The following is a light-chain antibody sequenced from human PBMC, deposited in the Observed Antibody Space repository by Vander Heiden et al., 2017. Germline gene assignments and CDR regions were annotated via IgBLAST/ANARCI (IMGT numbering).Light chain of an antibody. V-gene: IGKV1-5*03. CDR3: QQYNSYSLWT. Sequence: DIEMTQSPSTLSVSVGERVTLPCRASQSISSWLAWYQQKPGQAPKLLISLASLFEGRGPSRWSSSSSAREFTPTISSMQPDDVVTYYCQQYNSYSLWTFGQGTKVEIK. CDR1: QSISSW. CDR2: LAS. J-gene: IGKJ1*01.